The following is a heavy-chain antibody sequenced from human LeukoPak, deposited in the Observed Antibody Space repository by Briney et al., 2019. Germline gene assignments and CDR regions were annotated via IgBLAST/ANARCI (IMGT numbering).Heavy chain of an antibody. CDR3: ARQSYYYDSSGSSTPID. Sequence: SETLSLTCAVYGGSFSGYYWSWIRQPPGEGLEWIGEINHSGSTNYNPSLKSRVTISVDTSKNQFSLKLSSVTAADTAVYYCARQSYYYDSSGSSTPIDWGQGTLVTVSS. CDR1: GGSFSGYY. CDR2: INHSGST. V-gene: IGHV4-34*01. D-gene: IGHD3-22*01. J-gene: IGHJ4*02.